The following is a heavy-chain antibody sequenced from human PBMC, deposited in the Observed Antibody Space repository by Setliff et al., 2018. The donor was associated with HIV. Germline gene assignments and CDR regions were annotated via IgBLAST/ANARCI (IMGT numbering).Heavy chain of an antibody. CDR2: IHHSGTT. CDR1: GYSISSGHY. Sequence: ETLSLTCAVSGYSISSGHYWGWIRQSPGKGLDWIGSIHHSGTTYYNPSLKSRVTISVDTTTNQVSLQVNSVTAVDTAVYYCARVPHRVVGTTTLLYHFDYWGLGTLVTVSS. V-gene: IGHV4-38-2*01. D-gene: IGHD1-26*01. CDR3: ARVPHRVVGTTTLLYHFDY. J-gene: IGHJ4*02.